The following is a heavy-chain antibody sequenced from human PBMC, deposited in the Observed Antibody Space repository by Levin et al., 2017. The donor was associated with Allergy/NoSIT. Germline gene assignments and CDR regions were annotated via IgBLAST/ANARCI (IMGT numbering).Heavy chain of an antibody. CDR1: GFSLSSAGVG. D-gene: IGHD3-10*01. J-gene: IGHJ5*02. CDR3: VHALRAGSLRAYNWFEP. CDR2: IYWDDDK. V-gene: IGHV2-5*02. Sequence: ASGPTLVKPTQTLTLTCTFSGFSLSSAGVGVGWIRQPPGKALEWLALIYWDDDKRYSPSLKSRLTITKDTSKNQVVLKMTNMDPADTATYYCVHALRAGSLRAYNWFEPWGQGTLVTVSS.